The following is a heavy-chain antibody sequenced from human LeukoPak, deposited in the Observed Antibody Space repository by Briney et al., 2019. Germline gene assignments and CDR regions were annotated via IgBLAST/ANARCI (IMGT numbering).Heavy chain of an antibody. CDR2: INPYSGGT. Sequence: ASVKVSCTASGYTFTDYYIHWVRQAPGQGLEWMGRINPYSGGTNYAQKFQGRVTMTRDTSITTAYMEVSRLRSDDTAVYYCARIYRKNGYNYVDYWGQGTLVTVSS. V-gene: IGHV1-2*06. J-gene: IGHJ4*02. D-gene: IGHD5-24*01. CDR3: ARIYRKNGYNYVDY. CDR1: GYTFTDYY.